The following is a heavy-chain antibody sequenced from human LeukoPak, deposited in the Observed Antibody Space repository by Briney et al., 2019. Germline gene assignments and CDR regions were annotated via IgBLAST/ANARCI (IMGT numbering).Heavy chain of an antibody. D-gene: IGHD3-22*01. Sequence: SETLSLTCTVSGGSVSSGSYYWSWIRQPPGKGLEWIGEINHSGSTNYNPSLKSRVTISVDTSKNQFSLKLSSVTAADTAVYYCARRGFDSSGYSGLDFDYWGQGTLVTVSS. CDR3: ARRGFDSSGYSGLDFDY. J-gene: IGHJ4*02. CDR2: INHSGST. CDR1: GGSVSSGSYY. V-gene: IGHV4-39*07.